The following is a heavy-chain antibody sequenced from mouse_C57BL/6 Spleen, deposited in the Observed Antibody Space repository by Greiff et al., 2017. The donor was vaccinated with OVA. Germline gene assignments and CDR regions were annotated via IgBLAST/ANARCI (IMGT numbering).Heavy chain of an antibody. Sequence: EVQVVESGGGLVKPGGSLKLSCAASGFTFSDYGMHWVRQAPEKGLEWVAYISSGSSTIYYADTVKGRFIISRDNAKNTLFLQMTSLRSEDTAMYDCARDYCGSGYWYFDVWGTGTTVTVAS. D-gene: IGHD1-1*01. J-gene: IGHJ1*03. CDR1: GFTFSDYG. CDR2: ISSGSSTI. V-gene: IGHV5-17*01. CDR3: ARDYCGSGYWYFDV.